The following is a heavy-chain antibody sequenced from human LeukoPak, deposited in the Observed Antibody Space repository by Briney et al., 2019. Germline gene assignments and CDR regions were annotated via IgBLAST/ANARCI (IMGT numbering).Heavy chain of an antibody. CDR2: IHYSGST. J-gene: IGHJ4*02. CDR1: GGSISSGDYY. V-gene: IGHV4-30-4*08. CDR3: ARELVGYGDYVGVFDY. D-gene: IGHD4-17*01. Sequence: SETLSLTCTVSGGSISSGDYYWSWIRQPPGKGLEWIGYIHYSGSTYYNSSLKSRVTISVDTSKNQFSLKLSSVTAADTAVYYCARELVGYGDYVGVFDYWGQGTLVTVSS.